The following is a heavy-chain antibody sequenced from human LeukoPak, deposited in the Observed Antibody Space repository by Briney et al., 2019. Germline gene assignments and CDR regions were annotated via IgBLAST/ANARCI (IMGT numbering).Heavy chain of an antibody. CDR2: ISSSGGTT. CDR1: GFTFSSYA. D-gene: IGHD3-3*01. J-gene: IGHJ4*02. V-gene: IGHV3-64*01. Sequence: GGSLRLSCAASGFTFSSYAMHWVRQAPGKGLEYVSAISSSGGTTSYANSVKGRFTISRDNSKNTLYLQMGSLRAEDMAVYYCARGVPPPDYWGQGTLVTVSS. CDR3: ARGVPPPDY.